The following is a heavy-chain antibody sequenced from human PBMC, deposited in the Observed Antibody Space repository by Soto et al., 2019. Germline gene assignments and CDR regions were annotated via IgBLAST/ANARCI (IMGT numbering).Heavy chain of an antibody. CDR3: AKDLLGPGRAYGMDV. CDR1: GFTFSRYG. J-gene: IGHJ6*02. D-gene: IGHD7-27*01. V-gene: IGHV3-30*18. CDR2: ISYDGSNK. Sequence: QVQLVESGGGVVQPGRSLRLSCAASGFTFSRYGMHWVRQAPGKGLEWVAVISYDGSNKYYADSVKGRFTISRDNSNNTRYLQMNSLRAEDTAVYYCAKDLLGPGRAYGMDVWGQGTTVTVSS.